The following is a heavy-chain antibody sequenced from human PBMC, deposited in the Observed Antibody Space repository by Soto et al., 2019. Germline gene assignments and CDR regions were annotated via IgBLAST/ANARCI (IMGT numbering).Heavy chain of an antibody. CDR3: ERTGSGSYSDAFDI. CDR1: GYSFTSYL. Sequence: GESLKISFKGSGYSFTSYLIGFVLQMPGKGLDWMWIIYPGDSDTRYSPSFQGQVNISADKSISTAYLQWSSLKASDTAMYYCERTGSGSYSDAFDIWGQGTMVTVSS. V-gene: IGHV5-51*01. CDR2: IYPGDSDT. J-gene: IGHJ3*02. D-gene: IGHD1-26*01.